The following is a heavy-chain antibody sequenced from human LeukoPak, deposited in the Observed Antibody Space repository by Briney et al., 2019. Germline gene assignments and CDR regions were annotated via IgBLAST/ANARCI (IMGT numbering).Heavy chain of an antibody. Sequence: SETLSLTCTVYAYSISSGYYWGWIRQPPGKGLEWFGSIYHSGSTYNNPSHKCQVTISVDASKNRFPLKLSSVTAADTAVYYCARHAPDYVWGSYRKGRNAFDIWGQGTMVTVSS. D-gene: IGHD3-16*02. V-gene: IGHV4-38-2*02. CDR2: IYHSGST. CDR1: AYSISSGYY. CDR3: ARHAPDYVWGSYRKGRNAFDI. J-gene: IGHJ3*02.